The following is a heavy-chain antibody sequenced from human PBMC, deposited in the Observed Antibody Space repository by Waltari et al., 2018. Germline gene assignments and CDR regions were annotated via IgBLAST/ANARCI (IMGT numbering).Heavy chain of an antibody. D-gene: IGHD2-2*01. Sequence: QVQLQESGPGLVKPSETLSLTCTVSGGSISSYYWSWIRPPAGKGLEWIGRIYTSGSTNYNPSLKSRVTISVDKSKNQFSLKLSSVTAADTAVYYCAKEPKGYCSSTSCVNYYYYGMDVWGQGTTVTVSS. J-gene: IGHJ6*02. CDR3: AKEPKGYCSSTSCVNYYYYGMDV. V-gene: IGHV4-4*07. CDR2: IYTSGST. CDR1: GGSISSYY.